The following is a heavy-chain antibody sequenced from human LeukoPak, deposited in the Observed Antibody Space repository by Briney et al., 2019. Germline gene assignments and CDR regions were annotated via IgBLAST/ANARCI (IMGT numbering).Heavy chain of an antibody. D-gene: IGHD1-26*01. CDR3: AKAAARPLLRSWFDP. Sequence: PGRSLRLSCAASGFTFDDYAMHWVRQAPGKGLEWVSGISWNSGSIGYADSVKGRFTISRDNAKNSLYLQMNSLRAEDTALYYCAKAAARPLLRSWFDPWGQGTLVTVSS. J-gene: IGHJ5*02. CDR2: ISWNSGSI. CDR1: GFTFDDYA. V-gene: IGHV3-9*01.